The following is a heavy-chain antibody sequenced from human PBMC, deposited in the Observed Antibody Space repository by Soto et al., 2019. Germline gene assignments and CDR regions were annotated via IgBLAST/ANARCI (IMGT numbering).Heavy chain of an antibody. V-gene: IGHV3-9*01. D-gene: IGHD1-1*01. CDR3: AKSTVQLGRRGGGAFDI. CDR1: GFTFDDYA. CDR2: ISWNSGSI. J-gene: IGHJ3*02. Sequence: EVQLVESGGGLVQPGRSLRLSCAASGFTFDDYAMHWVRQAPGKGLEWVSGISWNSGSIGYADSVKGRFTISRDNSKKSRYVQMNSLRAEATALYYWAKSTVQLGRRGGGAFDICGQGTMVTVSS.